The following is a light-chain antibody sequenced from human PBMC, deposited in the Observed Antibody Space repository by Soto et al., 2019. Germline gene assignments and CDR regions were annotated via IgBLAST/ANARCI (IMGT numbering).Light chain of an antibody. Sequence: EILLTQSPATLSLSVGERATLSCRASQSISTYLVWYQQKPGQPPRLLISDASSRATGIPGRFSGSGSGTDFTLTISSLEPEDFAVYYCQQSANWPRTFGQGTKVDIK. CDR1: QSISTY. J-gene: IGKJ1*01. V-gene: IGKV3-11*01. CDR3: QQSANWPRT. CDR2: DAS.